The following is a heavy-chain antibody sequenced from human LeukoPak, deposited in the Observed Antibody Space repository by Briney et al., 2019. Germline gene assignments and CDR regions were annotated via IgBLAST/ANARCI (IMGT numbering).Heavy chain of an antibody. V-gene: IGHV1-69*06. J-gene: IGHJ4*02. CDR3: ARSSIIAAAGPYYFDY. Sequence: ASVKVSCKASGGAFSSYAISWVRQAPGQGLEWMGGIIPIFGTANYAQKFQGRVTITADKSTTTAYMELSSLRSEDTAVYYCARSSIIAAAGPYYFDYWGQGTLVTVSS. D-gene: IGHD6-13*01. CDR1: GGAFSSYA. CDR2: IIPIFGTA.